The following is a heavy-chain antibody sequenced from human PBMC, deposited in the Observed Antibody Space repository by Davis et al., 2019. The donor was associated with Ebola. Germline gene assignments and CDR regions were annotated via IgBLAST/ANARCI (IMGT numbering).Heavy chain of an antibody. V-gene: IGHV4-34*01. CDR2: INHSGST. Sequence: PGGSLRLSCAVYGGSFSGYYWSWIRQPPGKGLEWIGEINHSGSTNYNPSLKSRVTISVDTSKNQFSLKLSSVTAADTAVYYCARDVAYYYGMDVWGQGTTVTVSS. D-gene: IGHD3-10*02. J-gene: IGHJ6*02. CDR3: ARDVAYYYGMDV. CDR1: GGSFSGYY.